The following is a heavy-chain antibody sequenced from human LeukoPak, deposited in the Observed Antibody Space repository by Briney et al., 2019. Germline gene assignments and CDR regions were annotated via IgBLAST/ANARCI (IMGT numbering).Heavy chain of an antibody. J-gene: IGHJ4*02. Sequence: GGSLRLSCAASGFSVSNNYWMWVRQAPGKGLEWVSDIYRGGGTNYADSVRGRFTISRDTSKNTLYLQMNSLTAEDTAVYYCATPLIGLHFWGQGSLVTVSS. CDR1: GFSVSNNY. D-gene: IGHD3-3*02. CDR3: ATPLIGLHF. CDR2: IYRGGGT. V-gene: IGHV3-53*01.